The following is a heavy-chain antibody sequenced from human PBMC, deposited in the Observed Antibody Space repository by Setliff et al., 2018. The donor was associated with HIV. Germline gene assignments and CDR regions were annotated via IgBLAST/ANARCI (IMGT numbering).Heavy chain of an antibody. V-gene: IGHV4-59*11. CDR2: IYYSGST. CDR3: ARDGPLEGSYRYYYYYMDV. CDR1: GGSISSHY. J-gene: IGHJ6*03. Sequence: PSETLSLTCTVSGGSISSHYWSWIRQPPGKGLEWIGYIYYSGSTNYNPSLKSRVTISVDTSKNQFSLKLSSVTAADTAVYCCARDGPLEGSYRYYYYYMDVWGKGTKVTVSS. D-gene: IGHD3-10*01.